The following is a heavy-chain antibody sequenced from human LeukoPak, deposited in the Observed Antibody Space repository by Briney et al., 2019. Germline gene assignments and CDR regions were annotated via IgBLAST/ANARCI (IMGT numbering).Heavy chain of an antibody. CDR3: ARSRLGPYILTGYTDFDY. CDR1: GFTVSSNY. Sequence: GGSLRLSCAASGFTVSSNYMSWVRQAPGKGLEWVSVICSGGSTYYADSVKGRFTISRDNSKNTLYLQMNSLRAEDTAVYYCARSRLGPYILTGYTDFDYWGQGTLVTVSS. D-gene: IGHD3-9*01. V-gene: IGHV3-66*01. J-gene: IGHJ4*02. CDR2: ICSGGST.